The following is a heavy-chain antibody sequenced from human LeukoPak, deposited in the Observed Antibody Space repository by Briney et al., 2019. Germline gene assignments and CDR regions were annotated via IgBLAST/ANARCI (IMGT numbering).Heavy chain of an antibody. CDR2: IYHSGST. Sequence: SETLSLTCTVSGYSISSGYYWGWIRQPPGKGLEWIGSIYHSGSTYYNPSLKSRVAISVDTSKNQFSLKLSSVTAADTAVYYCARDPPDYWGQRTLVTVSS. CDR3: ARDPPDY. V-gene: IGHV4-38-2*02. J-gene: IGHJ4*02. CDR1: GYSISSGYY.